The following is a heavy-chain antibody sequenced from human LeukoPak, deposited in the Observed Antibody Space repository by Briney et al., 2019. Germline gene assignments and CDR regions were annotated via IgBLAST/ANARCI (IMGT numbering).Heavy chain of an antibody. D-gene: IGHD4/OR15-4a*01. CDR3: AREPNSARDFDY. V-gene: IGHV3-74*01. CDR1: GFPFNNYW. Sequence: PGGSLRLSCTASGFPFNNYWMHWVRHAPGKGLVWVSRVNPDGSRTINADSVTGRFTISRDNAKNTLYLQMNSLRAEDSAVYYCAREPNSARDFDYWGQGTLVTVSS. J-gene: IGHJ4*02. CDR2: VNPDGSRT.